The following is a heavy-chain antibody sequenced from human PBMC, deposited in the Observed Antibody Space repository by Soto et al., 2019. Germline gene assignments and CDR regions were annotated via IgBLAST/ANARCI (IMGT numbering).Heavy chain of an antibody. D-gene: IGHD3-10*01. Sequence: ASVKASCKASGFTFSSSAIQWVRQARGQRLEWIGWIVVGSGNTKYAQKFQERLTMTRDMSTSTAYMELNSLRVEDTAVYYCAKKLHFGSGSYYFYFDYWGQGTLVTVSS. J-gene: IGHJ4*01. CDR1: GFTFSSSA. CDR2: IVVGSGNT. V-gene: IGHV1-58*02. CDR3: AKKLHFGSGSYYFYFDY.